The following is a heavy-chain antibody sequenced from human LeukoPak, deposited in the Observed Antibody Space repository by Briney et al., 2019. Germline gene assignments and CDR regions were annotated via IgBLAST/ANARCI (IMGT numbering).Heavy chain of an antibody. CDR1: GYTFTGYY. V-gene: IGHV1-2*02. CDR2: INPNSGGT. Sequence: VASVKVSCKASGYTFTGYYMHWVRQAPGQGLEWMGWINPNSGGTNYAQKFQGRVTMTRDTSISTAYMELSRLRSDDTAVYYCARDGLSYTNPNNWFDPWGQGTLVTVSS. J-gene: IGHJ5*02. CDR3: ARDGLSYTNPNNWFDP. D-gene: IGHD2-2*02.